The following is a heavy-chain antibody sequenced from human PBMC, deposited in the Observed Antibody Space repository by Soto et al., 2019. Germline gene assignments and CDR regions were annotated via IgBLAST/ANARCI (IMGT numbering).Heavy chain of an antibody. CDR2: IYHSGTT. J-gene: IGHJ5*02. V-gene: IGHV4-4*02. CDR1: GGSISSSNW. Sequence: QVQLQESGPGLVKPSGTLSLTCAVSGGSISSSNWCSWVRQPPGKVLDWIGEIYHSGTTNYNPYLKGRVTILVDKSIKHFSLTPSPATAADSAVYYCARTYDYISNWFDPWAQGTLVTVSS. D-gene: IGHD4-4*01. CDR3: ARTYDYISNWFDP.